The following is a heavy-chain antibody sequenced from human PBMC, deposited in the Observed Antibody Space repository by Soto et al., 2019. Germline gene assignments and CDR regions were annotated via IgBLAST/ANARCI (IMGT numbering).Heavy chain of an antibody. D-gene: IGHD3-16*01. Sequence: ASVKVSCKASGYTFTSYDINWVRQATGQGLEWMGWMNPNSGNTGYAQKFQGRVTMTRNTSISTAYMELSSLRSEDTAVYYCARSRVRNIGGSPIPYYMDVWGKGTTVTVSS. J-gene: IGHJ6*03. CDR3: ARSRVRNIGGSPIPYYMDV. V-gene: IGHV1-8*01. CDR2: MNPNSGNT. CDR1: GYTFTSYD.